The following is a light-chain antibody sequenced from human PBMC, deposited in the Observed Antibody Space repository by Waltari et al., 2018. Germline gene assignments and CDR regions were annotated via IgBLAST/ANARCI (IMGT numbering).Light chain of an antibody. CDR2: GAS. Sequence: TLSFSLGERATHSGRASQSVSRALAWYQQKPGQAPRLLIYGASTRATGIPDRFSGSGSGTDFSLTISRLEPDDFAVYYCQHYLRLPVTFGQGTTV. J-gene: IGKJ1*01. CDR3: QHYLRLPVT. CDR1: QSVSRA. V-gene: IGKV3-20*01.